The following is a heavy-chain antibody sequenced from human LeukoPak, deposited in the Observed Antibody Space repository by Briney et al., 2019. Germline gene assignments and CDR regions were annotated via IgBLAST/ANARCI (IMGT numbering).Heavy chain of an antibody. V-gene: IGHV4-34*01. D-gene: IGHD3-16*01. Sequence: SETLSLTCTVSGGSISSYYWSWIRQPPGKGLEWIGEINHSGSTNYNPSLKSRVTTSVDTSKSQFSLKLSSVTAADTAVYYCARMGGYFDYWGQGTLVTVSS. CDR3: ARMGGYFDY. J-gene: IGHJ4*02. CDR2: INHSGST. CDR1: GGSISSYY.